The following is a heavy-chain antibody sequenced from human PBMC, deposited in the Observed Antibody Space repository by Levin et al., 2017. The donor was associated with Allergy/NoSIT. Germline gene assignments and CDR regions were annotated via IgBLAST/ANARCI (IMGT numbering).Heavy chain of an antibody. Sequence: SETLSLTCTVSGGSISSYYWSWIRQPPGKGLEWIGYIYYSGSTNYNPSLKSRVTISVDTSKNQFSLKLSSVTAADTAVYYCARVKGVNWFDPWGQGTLVTVSS. V-gene: IGHV4-59*01. CDR2: IYYSGST. D-gene: IGHD3-16*01. J-gene: IGHJ5*02. CDR3: ARVKGVNWFDP. CDR1: GGSISSYY.